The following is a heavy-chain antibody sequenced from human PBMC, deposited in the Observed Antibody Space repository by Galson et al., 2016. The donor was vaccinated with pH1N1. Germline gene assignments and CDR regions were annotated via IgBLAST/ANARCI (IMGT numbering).Heavy chain of an antibody. D-gene: IGHD1/OR15-1a*01. V-gene: IGHV5-51*01. CDR3: ARRGINGTDF. J-gene: IGHJ4*02. CDR1: GYSFKSYW. CDR2: IYPGNSAT. Sequence: QSGAEVKKSGESLKISCKGSGYSFKSYWIAWVRQMPGKGLEWMGIIYPGNSATRYSPSFLGQVIMSADKSISTAFLQWSSLNASDTAMYYCARRGINGTDFWGQGTLVTVSS.